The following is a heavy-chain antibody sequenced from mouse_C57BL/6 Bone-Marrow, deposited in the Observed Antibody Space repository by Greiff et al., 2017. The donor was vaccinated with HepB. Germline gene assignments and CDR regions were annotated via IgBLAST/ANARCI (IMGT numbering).Heavy chain of an antibody. CDR1: GYTFTDYY. D-gene: IGHD1-1*01. CDR3: ARSYYGSLDY. Sequence: QVQLKQSGAELVRPGASVKLSCKASGYTFTDYYINWVKQRPGQGLEWIARIYPGSGNTYYNEKFKGKATLTAEKSSSTAYMQLSSLTSEDSAVYFCARSYYGSLDYWGQGTTLTVSS. J-gene: IGHJ2*01. CDR2: IYPGSGNT. V-gene: IGHV1-76*01.